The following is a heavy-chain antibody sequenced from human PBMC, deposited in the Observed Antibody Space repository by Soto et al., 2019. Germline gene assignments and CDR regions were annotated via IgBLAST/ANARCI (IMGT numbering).Heavy chain of an antibody. J-gene: IGHJ4*02. CDR2: LSGSGTAT. V-gene: IGHV3-23*01. CDR1: GFTFSTYG. CDR3: AKIDHYHFWSGYHTYFDY. Sequence: GGSLRLSCAASGFTFSTYGMSWVRQTPGRGLEWVSALSGSGTATYYADSVKGRFTISRDNSKNMLYLQMNSLRADDTAVYYCAKIDHYHFWSGYHTYFDYLCQGALATVSS. D-gene: IGHD3-3*01.